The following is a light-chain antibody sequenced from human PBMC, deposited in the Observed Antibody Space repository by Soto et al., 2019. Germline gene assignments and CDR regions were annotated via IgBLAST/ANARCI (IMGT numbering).Light chain of an antibody. CDR1: QSVSSY. V-gene: IGKV3-11*01. CDR3: QQRSNWHQYT. CDR2: DAS. Sequence: EIVLTQSPATLSLSPGERATLSCRASQSVSSYLAWYQQKPGQAPRLLIYDASSRATGIPARFSGSGSGTDFTLTISSLEPEDFAVYYCQQRSNWHQYTFGQGTKLEIK. J-gene: IGKJ2*01.